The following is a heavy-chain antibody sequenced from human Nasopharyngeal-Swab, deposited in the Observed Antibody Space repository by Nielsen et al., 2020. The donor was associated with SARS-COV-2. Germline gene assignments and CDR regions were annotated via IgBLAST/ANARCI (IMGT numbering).Heavy chain of an antibody. CDR1: RFTFSRWP. CDR3: ASLRADTPDFAY. D-gene: IGHD2-15*01. J-gene: IGHJ4*02. V-gene: IGHV3-30*03. Sequence: GESLKISCVASRFTFSRWPMHWVRQAPGKGLEWVTVISSDGSDKQYVDSVKGRFTISRDNSKSTLYLQMKSLRAEDTGVYYCASLRADTPDFAYWGQGTLVTVSS. CDR2: ISSDGSDK.